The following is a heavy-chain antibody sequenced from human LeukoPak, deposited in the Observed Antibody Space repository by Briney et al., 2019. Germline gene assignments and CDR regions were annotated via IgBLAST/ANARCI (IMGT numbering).Heavy chain of an antibody. V-gene: IGHV1-24*01. CDR1: GFTFSSYA. Sequence: PGGSLRLSCAASGFTFSSYAMHWVRQAPGKGLEWMGGFDPEDGETIYAQKFQGRVTLTEDTSTDTAYMELSSLRSADTAMYYCAINAYCSSNSCWGNYYYYYMDVWGKGTTVTVSS. CDR2: FDPEDGET. J-gene: IGHJ6*03. CDR3: AINAYCSSNSCWGNYYYYYMDV. D-gene: IGHD2-2*01.